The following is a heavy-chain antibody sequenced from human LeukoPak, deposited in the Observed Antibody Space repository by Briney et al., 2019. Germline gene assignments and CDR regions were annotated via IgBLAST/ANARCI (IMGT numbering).Heavy chain of an antibody. D-gene: IGHD3-16*01. CDR3: AKGYYDYVWGSYYFDY. CDR1: GFTFSSYA. J-gene: IGHJ4*02. V-gene: IGHV3-23*01. CDR2: ISGSGGST. Sequence: GGSLRLSCAASGFTFSSYAMRWVRQTPGKGLEWVSAISGSGGSTYYADSVKGRFTISRDNSRDTLYLQMNSLRAEDTAVYYCAKGYYDYVWGSYYFDYWGQGTLVTVSS.